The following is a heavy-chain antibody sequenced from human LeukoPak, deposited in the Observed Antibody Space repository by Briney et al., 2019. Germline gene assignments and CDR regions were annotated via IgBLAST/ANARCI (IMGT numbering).Heavy chain of an antibody. CDR3: ARVAYCSGGSCHSKYYFDY. CDR2: INHSGST. D-gene: IGHD2-15*01. Sequence: PSETLSLTCAVYGGSFSGYYWSWIRKPPGKGLEWIGEINHSGSTNYNPSLKSRVTISVDTSKNQFSLKLSSVTAADTAVYYCARVAYCSGGSCHSKYYFDYWGQGTLVTVSS. V-gene: IGHV4-34*01. J-gene: IGHJ4*02. CDR1: GGSFSGYY.